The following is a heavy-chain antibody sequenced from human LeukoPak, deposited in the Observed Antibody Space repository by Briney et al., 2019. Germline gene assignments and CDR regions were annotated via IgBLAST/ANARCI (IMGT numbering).Heavy chain of an antibody. D-gene: IGHD3-10*01. CDR1: GFPFSTYA. CDR2: ISIDAARP. V-gene: IGHV3-23*01. Sequence: GGSLRLSCEASGFPFSTYAMSWVRQAPGKGLEWVSTISIDAARPHYADSVRGRFTISRDNSRGSRGSLYLQMNSLRDEDTALYYCVKDRSTVFGDIWGQGTMVSVSS. J-gene: IGHJ3*02. CDR3: VKDRSTVFGDI.